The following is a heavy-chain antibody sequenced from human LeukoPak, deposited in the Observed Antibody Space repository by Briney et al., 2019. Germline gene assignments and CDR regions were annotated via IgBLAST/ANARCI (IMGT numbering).Heavy chain of an antibody. Sequence: GGSLRLSCAASGFTVSSNYMSWVRQAPGKGLEWVSVIYSGGSTYYADSVKGRFTISRHNSKNTLYLQMNSLRAEDTAVYYCARALRYCSGGSCYYWFDPWGQGTLVTVSS. J-gene: IGHJ5*02. D-gene: IGHD2-15*01. CDR1: GFTVSSNY. CDR3: ARALRYCSGGSCYYWFDP. CDR2: IYSGGST. V-gene: IGHV3-53*04.